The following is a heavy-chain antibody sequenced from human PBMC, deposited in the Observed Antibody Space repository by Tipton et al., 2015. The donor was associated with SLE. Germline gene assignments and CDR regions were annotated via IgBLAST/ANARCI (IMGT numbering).Heavy chain of an antibody. CDR2: IFYSGST. V-gene: IGHV4-39*07. CDR1: GGSISSGFYF. J-gene: IGHJ2*01. Sequence: TLSLTCTVSGGSISSGFYFWSWIRQPPGKGLEWIGSIFYSGSTYDNPSLTSRLTMSVDTSKNQFSLKLNSATAADTAVYYCAKADGVVGGQVPYWYFDLWGRGTLVSVSS. D-gene: IGHD1-26*01. CDR3: AKADGVVGGQVPYWYFDL.